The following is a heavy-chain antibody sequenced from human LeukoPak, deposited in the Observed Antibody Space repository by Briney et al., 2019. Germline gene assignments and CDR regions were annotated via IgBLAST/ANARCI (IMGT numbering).Heavy chain of an antibody. Sequence: PSETLSLTCTVSGGSISSYYWSWIRQPPGKGLEWIGYIYYSGSTNYNPSLKSRVTISVDTSKNQFSLKMSSVTAADTAVYYCARGRWYCSSTSCYTHWFDPWGQGTLVTVSS. CDR2: IYYSGST. V-gene: IGHV4-59*08. D-gene: IGHD2-2*02. CDR1: GGSISSYY. J-gene: IGHJ5*02. CDR3: ARGRWYCSSTSCYTHWFDP.